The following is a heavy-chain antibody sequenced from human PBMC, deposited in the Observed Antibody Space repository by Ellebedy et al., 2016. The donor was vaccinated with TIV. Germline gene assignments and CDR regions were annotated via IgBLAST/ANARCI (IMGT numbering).Heavy chain of an antibody. CDR1: GGTFSSYS. Sequence: AASVKVSCKASGGTFSSYSINWVRQAPGQGLEWMGRIIPILDITNYAQNFQGRVTITEDKSTSTAYMELSSLRTEDTAVFYCARTVSYSSGWYGYWGHGTLVTVSS. D-gene: IGHD6-19*01. J-gene: IGHJ5*01. CDR3: ARTVSYSSGWYGY. CDR2: IIPILDIT. V-gene: IGHV1-69*02.